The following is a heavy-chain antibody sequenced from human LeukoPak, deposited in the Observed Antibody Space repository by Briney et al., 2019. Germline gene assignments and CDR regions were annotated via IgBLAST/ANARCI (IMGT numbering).Heavy chain of an antibody. CDR2: IYYSGST. Sequence: KPSETLSLTCTVSGGSISSSSYYWGWIRQPPGKGLEWIGSIYYSGSTYYNPSLKSRVTISVDTSKNQFSLKLSSVTAADTAVYYCARERGHWDRGSYYYYMDVWGKGTTVTVSS. V-gene: IGHV4-39*07. CDR3: ARERGHWDRGSYYYYMDV. CDR1: GGSISSSSYY. D-gene: IGHD5/OR15-5a*01. J-gene: IGHJ6*03.